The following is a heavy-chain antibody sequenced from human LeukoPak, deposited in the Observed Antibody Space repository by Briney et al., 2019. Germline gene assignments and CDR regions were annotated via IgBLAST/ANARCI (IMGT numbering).Heavy chain of an antibody. D-gene: IGHD4-17*01. CDR2: ISSSGSTI. CDR1: GFTFSDYY. V-gene: IGHV3-11*04. CDR3: ARKAGHDYGDSRRAYYYYYYMDV. Sequence: GGSLRLSCAASGFTFSDYYMSWIRQAPGKGLEWVSYISSSGSTIYYADSVKGRFTISRDNAKNSLYLQMNSLRAEDTAVYYCARKAGHDYGDSRRAYYYYYYMDVWGKGTTVTVSS. J-gene: IGHJ6*03.